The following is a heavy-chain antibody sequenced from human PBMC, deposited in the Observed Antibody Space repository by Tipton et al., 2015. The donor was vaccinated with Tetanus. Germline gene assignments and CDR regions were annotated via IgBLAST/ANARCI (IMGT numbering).Heavy chain of an antibody. J-gene: IGHJ1*01. CDR2: IYYSGST. CDR3: ARSPLEAYGDYHSHFQP. Sequence: TLSLTCTVSGGSISSYYWSWIRQPPGKGLEWIGYIYYSGSTNYNPSLKSRVTISVDTSKNQFSLKLSSVTAADTAVYYCARSPLEAYGDYHSHFQPWGQGPLVPVSS. CDR1: GGSISSYY. D-gene: IGHD4-17*01. V-gene: IGHV4-59*01.